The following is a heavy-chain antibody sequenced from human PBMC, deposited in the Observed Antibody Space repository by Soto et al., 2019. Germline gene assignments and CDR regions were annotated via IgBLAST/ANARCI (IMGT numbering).Heavy chain of an antibody. CDR1: GFTFRNYD. V-gene: IGHV3-13*05. J-gene: IGHJ6*02. CDR3: ARTDRDFYGLDV. Sequence: EVQLVESGGGLVQPGWSLRLSCAASGFTFRNYDMHWVRQGTGKGLEWVSGISAAGDPDYADSVEGRFTISRENAQNSFFLQMNSLRVGDTAVYYCARTDRDFYGLDVWGQGTTVIVSS. CDR2: ISAAGDP.